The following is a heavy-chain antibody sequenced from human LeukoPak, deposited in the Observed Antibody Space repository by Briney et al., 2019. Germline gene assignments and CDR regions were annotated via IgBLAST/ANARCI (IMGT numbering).Heavy chain of an antibody. CDR1: GGSISSSY. V-gene: IGHV4-59*12. D-gene: IGHD4-23*01. Sequence: SETLSLTCIVSGGSISSSYWSWIRQSPGKGLEWIGYSHYTGNTNYNPSLKSRVTISVDTSKNQFSLKLTSVTAADTAVYYCAREIATSGGNSRALDYWGQGTLVTVFS. J-gene: IGHJ4*02. CDR2: SHYTGNT. CDR3: AREIATSGGNSRALDY.